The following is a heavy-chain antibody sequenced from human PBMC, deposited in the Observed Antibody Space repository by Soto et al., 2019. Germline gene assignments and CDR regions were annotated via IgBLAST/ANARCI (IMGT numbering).Heavy chain of an antibody. Sequence: SETLSLTCTVSGGSIRRYYWSWIRQPPGKGLEWIGYIYYSGSTNYNPSLKSRVTISVDTSKNQFSLKLSSVTAADTAVYYCARVWGGAFDFWGQGTMVT. D-gene: IGHD3-10*01. CDR1: GGSIRRYY. V-gene: IGHV4-59*01. J-gene: IGHJ3*01. CDR3: ARVWGGAFDF. CDR2: IYYSGST.